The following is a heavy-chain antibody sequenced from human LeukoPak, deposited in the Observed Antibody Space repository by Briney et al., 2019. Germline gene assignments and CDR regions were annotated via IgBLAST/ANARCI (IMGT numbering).Heavy chain of an antibody. J-gene: IGHJ4*02. CDR2: IIPIFGTA. CDR1: GGTFSSYA. V-gene: IGHV1-69*05. Sequence: SVKVSCKASGGTFSSYAISWVRQAPGQGLEWMGGIIPIFGTANYAQKFQGRVTITRDTSISTAYMELSRLRSDDTAVYYCARDRPRCSGGSCYSWDYWGQGTLVTVSS. D-gene: IGHD2-15*01. CDR3: ARDRPRCSGGSCYSWDY.